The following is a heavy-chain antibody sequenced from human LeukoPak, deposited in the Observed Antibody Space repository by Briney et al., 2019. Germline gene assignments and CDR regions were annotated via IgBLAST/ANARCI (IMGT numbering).Heavy chain of an antibody. J-gene: IGHJ5*02. V-gene: IGHV4-34*01. CDR2: INHSGST. D-gene: IGHD1-26*01. CDR1: GGSFSGYY. Sequence: SETLSLTCAVYGGSFSGYYWSWIRQPPGKGLEWIGEINHSGSTNYNPSLKSRVTISVDTSKNQFSLKLSSVTAADTAVYYCARGKKSRLVGATNWFDPWGQGTLVTVSS. CDR3: ARGKKSRLVGATNWFDP.